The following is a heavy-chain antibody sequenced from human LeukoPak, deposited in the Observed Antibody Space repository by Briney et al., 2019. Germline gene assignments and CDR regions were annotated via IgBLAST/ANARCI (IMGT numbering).Heavy chain of an antibody. CDR3: ARRMGWYPGYDY. CDR2: IYYSGST. V-gene: IGHV4-59*08. J-gene: IGHJ4*02. D-gene: IGHD6-19*01. Sequence: NPSETLSLTCTVSGGSISSYYWSWIRQPPGKGLEWIGYIYYSGSTNYNPSLKSRVTISVDTSKNQFSLKLSSVTAADTAVYYCARRMGWYPGYDYWGQGTLVTVSS. CDR1: GGSISSYY.